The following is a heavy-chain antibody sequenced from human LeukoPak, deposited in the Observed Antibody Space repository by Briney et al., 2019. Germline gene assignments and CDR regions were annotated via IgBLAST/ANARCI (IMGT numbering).Heavy chain of an antibody. CDR3: AKGHGDYPGNYFNY. CDR1: GFTFSIYA. V-gene: IGHV3-23*01. Sequence: GGSLRLSCAASGFTFSIYAMNWVRQAPGKGLEWVSSISGSGDNTHYAGSVKGRFTISRDNSENTLYLQIHSLRAEDTAIYFCAKGHGDYPGNYFNYWGQGTLVSVSS. D-gene: IGHD4-17*01. CDR2: ISGSGDNT. J-gene: IGHJ4*02.